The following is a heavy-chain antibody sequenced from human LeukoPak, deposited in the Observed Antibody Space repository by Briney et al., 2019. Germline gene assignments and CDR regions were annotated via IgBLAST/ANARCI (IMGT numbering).Heavy chain of an antibody. D-gene: IGHD1-26*01. Sequence: SETLSLTCAVYGGSFSGYYWTWIRQPPGKGLEWIGEINYRGSTKYNPSLKSRVTISVDTSKNQFSLKLSSVTAADTAVYYCARHGTRYYYYYMDVWGKGTTVTISS. J-gene: IGHJ6*03. CDR2: INYRGST. CDR3: ARHGTRYYYYYMDV. CDR1: GGSFSGYY. V-gene: IGHV4-34*01.